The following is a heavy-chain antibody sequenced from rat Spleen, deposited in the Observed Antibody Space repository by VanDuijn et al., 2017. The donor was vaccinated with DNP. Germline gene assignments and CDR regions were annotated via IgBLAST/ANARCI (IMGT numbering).Heavy chain of an antibody. CDR1: GYTFSDYY. Sequence: EVQLVESGGGLVQPGRSLKLSCAASGYTFSDYYMAWVRQAPTKGLEWVAYIGSDDYAPYYGDSVKGRFTISRDNAKSTLYLQMNSLRSEDMATYYCIRWNSGHFDYWGQGTLVTVSS. J-gene: IGHJ3*01. D-gene: IGHD4-3*01. CDR2: IGSDDYAP. CDR3: IRWNSGHFDY. V-gene: IGHV5-22*01.